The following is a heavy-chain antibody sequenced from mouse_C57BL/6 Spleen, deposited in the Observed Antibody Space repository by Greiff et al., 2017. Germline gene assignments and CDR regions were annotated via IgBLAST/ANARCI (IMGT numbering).Heavy chain of an antibody. V-gene: IGHV1-55*01. CDR2: IYPGSGST. D-gene: IGHD2-2*01. CDR1: GYTFTSYW. J-gene: IGHJ4*01. CDR3: AKLWLRQDYYAMDY. Sequence: QVQLKQPGAELVKPGASVKMSCKASGYTFTSYWITWVKQRPGQGLEWIGDIYPGSGSTNYNEKFKSKATLTVDTSSSTAYMQLSSLTSEDSAVYYCAKLWLRQDYYAMDYWGQGTSVTVSS.